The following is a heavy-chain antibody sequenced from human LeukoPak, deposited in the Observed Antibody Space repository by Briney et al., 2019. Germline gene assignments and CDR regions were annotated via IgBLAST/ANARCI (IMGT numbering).Heavy chain of an antibody. CDR2: INPSGGST. D-gene: IGHD3-9*01. Sequence: ASVKVSCKASGYTFTSYYMHWVRQAPGQGLEWMGIINPSGGSTSYAQKFQGRVTMTRDTSTSTVYMELSSLRSEDTAVYYCARESYDILTGYGGFDYWGQGTLVTVSS. CDR3: ARESYDILTGYGGFDY. V-gene: IGHV1-46*01. CDR1: GYTFTSYY. J-gene: IGHJ4*02.